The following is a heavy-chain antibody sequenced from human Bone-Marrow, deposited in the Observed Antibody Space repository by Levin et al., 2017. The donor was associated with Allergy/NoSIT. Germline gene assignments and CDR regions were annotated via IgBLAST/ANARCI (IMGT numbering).Heavy chain of an antibody. CDR3: ARARGAGPGGHFDI. J-gene: IGHJ3*02. V-gene: IGHV3-11*05. Sequence: GGSLRLSCAASGFTFSDQYMSWLRQAPGKGLEWVSYISDSGGQTRYADSVKDRFSISRDNAKNSVDLQMNNLRDDDTAVYYCARARGAGPGGHFDIWGQGTMVTVSS. CDR1: GFTFSDQY. CDR2: ISDSGGQT. D-gene: IGHD3-10*01.